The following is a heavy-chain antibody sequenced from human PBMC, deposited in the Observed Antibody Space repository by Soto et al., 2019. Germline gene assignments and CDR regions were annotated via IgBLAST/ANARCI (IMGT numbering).Heavy chain of an antibody. D-gene: IGHD1-26*01. Sequence: GGSLRLSCAASGFTFSTYPMTWVRHAPGKGLEWVSSIHGSGETTYYAESVKGRFIVSRDNSKNTLYLQMDSLRVDDTAVYFCARRSSGSYYAAFDVWGQGTVVTVSS. CDR2: IHGSGETT. J-gene: IGHJ3*01. V-gene: IGHV3-23*01. CDR1: GFTFSTYP. CDR3: ARRSSGSYYAAFDV.